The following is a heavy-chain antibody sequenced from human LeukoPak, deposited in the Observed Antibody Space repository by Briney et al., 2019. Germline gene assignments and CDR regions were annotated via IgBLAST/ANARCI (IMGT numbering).Heavy chain of an antibody. CDR3: ARDLVTVTKGFDI. CDR1: GDSFSSHY. D-gene: IGHD4-17*01. CDR2: ISYRGST. J-gene: IGHJ3*02. V-gene: IGHV4-59*11. Sequence: SETLSLTCTVPGDSFSSHYWTWIRQPPGKGLEWIGYISYRGSTSYNPSLKSRLTISIDTSKNQFSLKLSSVTAADTAVYYCARDLVTVTKGFDIWGQGTMVSVSS.